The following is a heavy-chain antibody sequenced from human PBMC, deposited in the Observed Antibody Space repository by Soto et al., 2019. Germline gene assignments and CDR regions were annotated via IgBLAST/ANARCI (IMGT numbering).Heavy chain of an antibody. V-gene: IGHV1-2*02. CDR3: ARGGGVGVAGSAAFDM. D-gene: IGHD3-3*01. J-gene: IGHJ3*02. CDR2: INPATGAA. Sequence: QLHLVQSGAVVKKPGASVTVSCSASGYPVTAYYMHWVRQAPGRGLEWMGGINPATGAAKYTQTFQGRVTRAADPSTSTVFMEMSGLTSEDTAVFYCARGGGVGVAGSAAFDMWGQGTLVTVSS. CDR1: GYPVTAYY.